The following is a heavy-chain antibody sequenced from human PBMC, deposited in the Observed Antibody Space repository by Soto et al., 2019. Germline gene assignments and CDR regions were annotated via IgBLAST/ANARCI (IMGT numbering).Heavy chain of an antibody. V-gene: IGHV4-59*01. J-gene: IGHJ6*02. Sequence: PSETLSLTCTVSADSISSNYWSWIRQPPGKGLEWIGYIYHSGTSNYNPSLKSRVTMSVDTSKNQFSLKLSSVTAADTAVYYCARASAGTMSTWYYYGMDVWGQGTTVTVSS. CDR3: ARASAGTMSTWYYYGMDV. CDR2: IYHSGTS. CDR1: ADSISSNY. D-gene: IGHD1-7*01.